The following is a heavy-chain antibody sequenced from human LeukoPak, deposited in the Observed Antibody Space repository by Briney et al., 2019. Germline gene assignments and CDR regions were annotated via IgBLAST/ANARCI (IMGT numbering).Heavy chain of an antibody. J-gene: IGHJ4*02. V-gene: IGHV3-30*02. Sequence: QPGGSLRLSCVASGFTYSHNGMHWVRQAPGKGLEWVAFIQYDGNTIFYADSVKGRFTISRDNSKNTLYLQMNSLRAEDTAVYYCAKVSGYDFWSGYYKSGYYFDYWGQGTLVTVSS. CDR3: AKVSGYDFWSGYYKSGYYFDY. CDR1: GFTYSHNG. D-gene: IGHD3-3*01. CDR2: IQYDGNTI.